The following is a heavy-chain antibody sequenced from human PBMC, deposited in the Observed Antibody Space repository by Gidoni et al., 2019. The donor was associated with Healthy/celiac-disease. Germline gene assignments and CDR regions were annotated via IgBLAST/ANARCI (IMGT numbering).Heavy chain of an antibody. CDR2: IKQGGSEK. V-gene: IGHV3-7*01. D-gene: IGHD2-2*01. J-gene: IGHJ6*02. CDR3: ARDYCSSTSCFAYYYYYYGMDV. CDR1: GFTFSSYC. Sequence: EVQLVESGGGLVQPGGSLRLSCAASGFTFSSYCMTWFRQAPGTGLEWVANIKQGGSEKYYVDSVKGRFTISRDNAKNSLYLQMNSLRAEDTAVYYCARDYCSSTSCFAYYYYYYGMDVWGQGTTVTVSS.